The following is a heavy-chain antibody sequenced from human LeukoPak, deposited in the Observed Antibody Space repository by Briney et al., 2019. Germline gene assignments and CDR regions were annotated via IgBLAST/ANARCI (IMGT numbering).Heavy chain of an antibody. CDR3: ARDLLDRTTGSYGYYFDY. Sequence: ASVKVSCKASGYTFTSYGINWVRQAPGQGLEWMGWISAYNGDTNYAQKLQGRVTMTTDTSTSTVYMELSSLRSEDTAVYYCARDLLDRTTGSYGYYFDYWGQGTLVTVSS. CDR1: GYTFTSYG. D-gene: IGHD1-26*01. CDR2: ISAYNGDT. J-gene: IGHJ4*02. V-gene: IGHV1-18*01.